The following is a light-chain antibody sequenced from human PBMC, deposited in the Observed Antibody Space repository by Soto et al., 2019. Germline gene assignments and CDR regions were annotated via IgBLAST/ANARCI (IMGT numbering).Light chain of an antibody. V-gene: IGLV2-8*01. CDR2: DVT. CDR3: SSFVGSPVV. Sequence: QSALTQPASVSGSPGQSITISCSGPTTDIHDFNSISWYQHHPGKAPKLIVYDVTRRPSGVPDRFSGSKSGNTASLTVSGLQAEDEADYYCSSFVGSPVVFGGGTKLTVL. J-gene: IGLJ2*01. CDR1: TTDIHDFNS.